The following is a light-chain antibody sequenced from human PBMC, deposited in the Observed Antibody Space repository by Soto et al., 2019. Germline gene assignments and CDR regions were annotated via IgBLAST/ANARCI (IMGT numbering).Light chain of an antibody. CDR2: DAS. Sequence: DIQLTQSPSFLSASVGDRVTITCRASQGISSYLAWYQQKPGKAPKLLIYDASSLESGVQSRFSGSGSGTEFTLTISSRQPDDFATYYCQQYNSYSYTFGQGTKVDIK. J-gene: IGKJ2*01. V-gene: IGKV1-9*01. CDR1: QGISSY. CDR3: QQYNSYSYT.